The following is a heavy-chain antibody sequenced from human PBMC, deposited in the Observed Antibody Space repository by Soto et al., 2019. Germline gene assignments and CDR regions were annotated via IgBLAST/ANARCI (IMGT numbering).Heavy chain of an antibody. D-gene: IGHD3-10*01. CDR3: ARAPGITMVRGVIGAFDI. V-gene: IGHV3-48*01. CDR2: ISSSSSTI. Sequence: GALRLSCAASGFTFSSYSMNWVRPAPGKGLEWVSYISSSSSTIYYADAVKGRFTISRDNAKNSLYLQMNSLRAEDTAVYYCARAPGITMVRGVIGAFDIWGQGTMVTVSS. CDR1: GFTFSSYS. J-gene: IGHJ3*02.